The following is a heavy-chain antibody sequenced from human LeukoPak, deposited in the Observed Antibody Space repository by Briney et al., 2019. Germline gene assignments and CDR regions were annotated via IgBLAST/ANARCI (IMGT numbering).Heavy chain of an antibody. CDR1: GFTFSSYS. V-gene: IGHV3-23*01. D-gene: IGHD6-19*01. CDR2: ISDSGGST. J-gene: IGHJ4*02. CDR3: ARASSGWLIDY. Sequence: GGSLRLSCAASGFTFSSYSMNWVRQAPGKGLEWVSAISDSGGSTYYADSVKGRFTISRDNSKNTLYLQMNSLRAEDTAVYYCARASSGWLIDYWGQGTLVSVSS.